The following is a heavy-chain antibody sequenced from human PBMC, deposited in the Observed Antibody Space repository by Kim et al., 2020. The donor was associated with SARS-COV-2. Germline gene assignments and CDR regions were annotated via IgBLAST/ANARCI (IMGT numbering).Heavy chain of an antibody. CDR3: ARDTPGQKAYDI. Sequence: DYAGSVKSRITINADTSKNQFSLQLNSVSPEDTAVYYCARDTPGQKAYDIWGQGTTVTVSS. J-gene: IGHJ3*02. V-gene: IGHV6-1*01.